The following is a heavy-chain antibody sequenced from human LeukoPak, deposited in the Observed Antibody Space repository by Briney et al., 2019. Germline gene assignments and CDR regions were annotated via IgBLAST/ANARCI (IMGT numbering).Heavy chain of an antibody. J-gene: IGHJ4*02. CDR2: INHSGST. D-gene: IGHD2-2*01. CDR1: GGSFSGYY. V-gene: IGHV4-34*01. CDR3: AGGLVGPDTVVVPAATYFDY. Sequence: SETLSLTCAVYGGSFSGYYWSWLRQPPGKGLEWIGEINHSGSTNYNPSLKSRVTISVDTSKNQFSLKLSSVTAADTAVYYCAGGLVGPDTVVVPAATYFDYWGQGTLVTVSS.